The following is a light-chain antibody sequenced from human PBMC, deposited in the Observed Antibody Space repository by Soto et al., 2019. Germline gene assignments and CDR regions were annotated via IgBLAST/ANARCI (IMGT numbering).Light chain of an antibody. CDR1: SSDLGDYNS. V-gene: IGLV2-14*03. J-gene: IGLJ7*01. CDR2: DVT. CDR3: SSYTITNTLV. Sequence: QSALTQPASVSGSPGQSATISCTGSSSDLGDYNSVSWYQQHPGKAPQLILYDVTSRPSRVSNRFSGSKSGNTASLTISGLQAEDEASYYCSSYTITNTLVFGGGTQLTVL.